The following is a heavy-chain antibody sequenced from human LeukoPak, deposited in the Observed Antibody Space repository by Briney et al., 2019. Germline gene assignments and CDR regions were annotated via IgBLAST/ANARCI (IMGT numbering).Heavy chain of an antibody. CDR2: ISYDGSNK. Sequence: GSLRLSCAASGFTVSTNYMTWVRQAPGKGLEWVAVISYDGSNKYYADSVKGRFTISRDNSKNTLYLQMNSLRAEDTAVYYCAKVVSYYGSGSYYLGDAFDIWGQGTMVTVSS. CDR1: GFTVSTNY. J-gene: IGHJ3*02. CDR3: AKVVSYYGSGSYYLGDAFDI. V-gene: IGHV3-30*18. D-gene: IGHD3-10*01.